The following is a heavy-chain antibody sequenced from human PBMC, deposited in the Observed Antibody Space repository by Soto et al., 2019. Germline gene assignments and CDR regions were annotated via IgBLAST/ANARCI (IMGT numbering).Heavy chain of an antibody. J-gene: IGHJ4*02. V-gene: IGHV3-11*05. CDR2: ISSSGSYT. CDR1: GFTFSDFY. D-gene: IGHD5-12*01. CDR3: ARDNGPTGRGDYDYQLY. Sequence: PGGSLRLSCAASGFTFSDFYMSWIRQAPGKGLEWISYISSSGSYTKYADSVKGRFTISRDNAKNSLYLQMNSLRAEDTAVYYCARDNGPTGRGDYDYQLYWGQGTLVTVSS.